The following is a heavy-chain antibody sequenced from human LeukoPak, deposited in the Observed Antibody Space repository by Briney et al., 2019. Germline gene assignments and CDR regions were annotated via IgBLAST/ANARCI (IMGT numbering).Heavy chain of an antibody. CDR2: IYTSGST. V-gene: IGHV4-4*07. J-gene: IGHJ6*02. D-gene: IGHD5-18*01. CDR1: GVSISSYY. Sequence: SETLSLTCTVSGVSISSYYWSWIRQPPGKGLEWMGRIYTSGSTNYNPSLESRLTISVNTSTKHFFLKLSSGTAADTAVYYCATEGYSYGPYYYYYKAMDVWGQGTTVTVSS. CDR3: ATEGYSYGPYYYYYKAMDV.